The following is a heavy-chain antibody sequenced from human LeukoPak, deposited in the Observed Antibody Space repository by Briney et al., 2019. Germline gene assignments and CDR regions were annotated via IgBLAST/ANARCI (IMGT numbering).Heavy chain of an antibody. CDR3: AREATAADYYMDV. D-gene: IGHD6-13*01. J-gene: IGHJ6*03. V-gene: IGHV3-11*01. Sequence: LSLTCTVSGYSISSGYYWGWIRQPPGKGLEWVPYISSSGSTIYYADSVKGRFTISRGNAKNSLYLQMNSLRAEDTAVYYCAREATAADYYMDVWGKGTTVTVSS. CDR2: ISSSGSTI. CDR1: GYSISSGYY.